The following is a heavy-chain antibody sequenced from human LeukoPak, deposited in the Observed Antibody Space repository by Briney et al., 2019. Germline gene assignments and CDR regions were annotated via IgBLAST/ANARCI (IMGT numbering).Heavy chain of an antibody. V-gene: IGHV4-59*01. J-gene: IGHJ3*02. D-gene: IGHD2-21*02. CDR2: IYYSGST. Sequence: SETLSLTCTVSGGSISSYYWSWIRQPPGKGLEWIRYIYYSGSTNYNPSLKSRVTISVDTSKNQFSLKLSSVTAADTAVYYCARGVVTAEDAFDIWGQGTMVTVSS. CDR1: GGSISSYY. CDR3: ARGVVTAEDAFDI.